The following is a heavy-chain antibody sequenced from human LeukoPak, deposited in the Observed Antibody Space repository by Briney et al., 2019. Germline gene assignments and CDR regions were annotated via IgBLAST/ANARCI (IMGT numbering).Heavy chain of an antibody. Sequence: GGPLRLSCAASGFTFSNYAMHWVRQAPGKGLEWVALISYDGSDKYYVDSVKGRFTISRDKPKNTLYLQMNSLRAEDTAVYYCARGRSLIAAAVTGYLDYWGQGTLVTVSS. D-gene: IGHD6-13*01. CDR1: GFTFSNYA. CDR2: ISYDGSDK. CDR3: ARGRSLIAAAVTGYLDY. J-gene: IGHJ4*02. V-gene: IGHV3-30*04.